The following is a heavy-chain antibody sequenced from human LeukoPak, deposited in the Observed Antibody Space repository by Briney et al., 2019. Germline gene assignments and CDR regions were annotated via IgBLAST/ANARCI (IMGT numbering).Heavy chain of an antibody. CDR1: GGTFSSYA. V-gene: IGHV1-69*13. Sequence: SVKVSCKASGGTFSSYAIGWVRQAPGQGLEWMGGIIPIFGTANYAQKFQGRVTITADESTSTAYMELSSLRSEDTAVYYCARFYGSGSYLIGYYYYGMDVWGQGTTVTVSS. J-gene: IGHJ6*02. CDR2: IIPIFGTA. D-gene: IGHD3-10*01. CDR3: ARFYGSGSYLIGYYYYGMDV.